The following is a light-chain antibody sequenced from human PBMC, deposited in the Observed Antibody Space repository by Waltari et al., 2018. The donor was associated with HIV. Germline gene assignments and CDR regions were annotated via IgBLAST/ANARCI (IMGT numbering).Light chain of an antibody. CDR3: AAWDASLSRWV. CDR1: RSNIGRNP. V-gene: IGLV1-47*01. Sequence: QSVLTPPPSASGTPGQRVTISCTGSRSNIGRNPVSWFQHLPGTAPKLLMCRNEQRPSGGPDRVSGCKSGTSASLAIRGLRSEDEAHYYCAAWDASLSRWVFGGGTKLTVL. CDR2: RNE. J-gene: IGLJ3*02.